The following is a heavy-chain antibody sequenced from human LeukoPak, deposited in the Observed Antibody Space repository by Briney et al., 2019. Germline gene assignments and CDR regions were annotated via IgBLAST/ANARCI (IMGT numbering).Heavy chain of an antibody. V-gene: IGHV4-61*05. CDR2: IYYSGST. Sequence: SETLSLTCTVSGGSISSSSYYWGWLRQPPGKGLEWLGYIYYSGSTNYNPSLKSRVTISVDTSKNQFSLKLSSVTAADTAVYYCARVGDYYGSGSYPYYYYMDVWGKGTTVTISS. D-gene: IGHD3-10*01. J-gene: IGHJ6*03. CDR1: GGSISSSSYY. CDR3: ARVGDYYGSGSYPYYYYMDV.